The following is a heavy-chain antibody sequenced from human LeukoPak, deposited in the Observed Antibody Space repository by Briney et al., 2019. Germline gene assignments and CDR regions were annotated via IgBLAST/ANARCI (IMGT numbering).Heavy chain of an antibody. CDR3: AKALSRPQYYYYCGMDV. CDR2: ISGSGDSK. D-gene: IGHD6-6*01. V-gene: IGHV3-23*01. CDR1: EFTFRSYA. Sequence: GGSLRLSCAASEFTFRSYAMSWVRQAPGKGLKWVSTISGSGDSKYYEDSVKGRFTISRDNSKNTLYLQMNSLRAEDTAVYYCAKALSRPQYYYYCGMDVWGQGTTVTVSS. J-gene: IGHJ6*02.